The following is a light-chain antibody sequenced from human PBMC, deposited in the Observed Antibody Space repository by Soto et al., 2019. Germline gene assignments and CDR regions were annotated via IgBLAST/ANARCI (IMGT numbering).Light chain of an antibody. J-gene: IGKJ5*01. CDR1: QSVSGK. Sequence: EVLMTQSPATLSVSPGERATLSCRASQSVSGKLAWYQQKPGQAPRLLIYDASNRATGIPDRFSGGGSGTDFTLTISSLEPEDFAVYYCQQRSNLPPTFGQGTRLEI. CDR3: QQRSNLPPT. V-gene: IGKV3-11*01. CDR2: DAS.